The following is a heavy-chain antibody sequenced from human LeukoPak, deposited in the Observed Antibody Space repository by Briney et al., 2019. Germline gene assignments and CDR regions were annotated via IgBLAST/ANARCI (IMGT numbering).Heavy chain of an antibody. V-gene: IGHV3-7*01. CDR1: GFTFSDSW. CDR2: IKDDGSDK. Sequence: GGSLRLSCGTSGFTFSDSWMSWFRQAPGQGLEWGASIKDDGSDKYYLDSVRGRFTISRDNAEDSLYLQLDDLRAEDTAVFYCARHLFRGQNFDYWGQGTLVTVSS. J-gene: IGHJ4*02. CDR3: ARHLFRGQNFDY.